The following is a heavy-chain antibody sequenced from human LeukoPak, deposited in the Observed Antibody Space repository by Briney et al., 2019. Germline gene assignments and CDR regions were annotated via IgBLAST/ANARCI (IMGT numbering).Heavy chain of an antibody. CDR1: GGPFSGYY. D-gene: IGHD4-11*01. V-gene: IGHV4-34*01. Sequence: SETLSLTCAVYGGPFSGYYWSWIRQPPGKGLEWIGEINHSGSTNYNPSLKSRVTISVDTSKNQFSLKLSSVTAADTAVYYCARGLGYSNYYYYYGMDVWGQGTTVTVSS. CDR2: INHSGST. J-gene: IGHJ6*02. CDR3: ARGLGYSNYYYYYGMDV.